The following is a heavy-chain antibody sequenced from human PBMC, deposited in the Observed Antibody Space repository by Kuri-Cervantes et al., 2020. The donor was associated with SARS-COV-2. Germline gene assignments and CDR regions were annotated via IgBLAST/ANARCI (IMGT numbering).Heavy chain of an antibody. V-gene: IGHV4-39*01. CDR3: ARHYAFDRFHK. CDR1: GGSLPSDNYY. Sequence: SETLSLTCSVSGGSLPSDNYYWGWIRQSPGKGLEWIGSIFSNGSPYYNPSLKSRVTISVDTSKNQCSLKLISVTAADTGVYYCARHYAFDRFHKWGQGTQVTVSS. J-gene: IGHJ4*02. D-gene: IGHD3-9*01. CDR2: IFSNGSP.